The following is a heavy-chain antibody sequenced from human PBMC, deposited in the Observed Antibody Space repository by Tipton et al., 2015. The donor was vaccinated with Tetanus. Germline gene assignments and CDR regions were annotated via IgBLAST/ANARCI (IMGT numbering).Heavy chain of an antibody. V-gene: IGHV1-69*17. CDR2: IIPMFGVP. D-gene: IGHD6-13*01. Sequence: QVQLVQSGTEVKKPGSSVKVACRASGGTVNKYSISWVRQAPGQGLEWMGGIIPMFGVPNYAQKFQARVTITADQSTSTAYMELRGLKSDDTAIYFCAKGGDIAEGGFYFMDVWGQGATVTVSS. J-gene: IGHJ6*02. CDR3: AKGGDIAEGGFYFMDV. CDR1: GGTVNKYS.